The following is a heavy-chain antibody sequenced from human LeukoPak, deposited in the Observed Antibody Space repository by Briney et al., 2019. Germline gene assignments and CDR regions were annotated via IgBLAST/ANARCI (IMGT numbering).Heavy chain of an antibody. CDR1: GFTFSSYA. Sequence: GGSLRLSCAASGFTFSSYAMSWVRQAPGKGLEWASAISGSGGSTYYADSVKGQFTISRDNSKNTLYLQMNSLRAEDTAVYYCAKDPSPYSSSWNHFDYWGQGTLVTVSS. D-gene: IGHD6-13*01. V-gene: IGHV3-23*01. CDR3: AKDPSPYSSSWNHFDY. J-gene: IGHJ4*02. CDR2: ISGSGGST.